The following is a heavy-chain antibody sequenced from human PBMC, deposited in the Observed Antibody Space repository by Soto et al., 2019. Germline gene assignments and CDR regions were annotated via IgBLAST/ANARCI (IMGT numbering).Heavy chain of an antibody. D-gene: IGHD3-10*01. J-gene: IGHJ6*03. V-gene: IGHV4-59*01. Sequence: SETLSLTCTVSGGSISSYYWSWIRQPPGKGLEWIGYIYYSGSTNYNPSLKSRVTISVDTSKNQFSLKLSSVTAADTAVYYCAGSSGRLLYYYYYMDVWGKGTTVTVSS. CDR1: GGSISSYY. CDR3: AGSSGRLLYYYYYMDV. CDR2: IYYSGST.